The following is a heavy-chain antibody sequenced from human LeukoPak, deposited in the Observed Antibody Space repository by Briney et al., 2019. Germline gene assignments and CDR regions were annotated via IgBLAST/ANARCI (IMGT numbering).Heavy chain of an antibody. Sequence: GGSLRLSCAASGFTFSSYWMHWVRQAPGKGLVWVSRINSDGSSTSYADSVKGRFTISRDNAKNTLYLQMNSLRAEDTAVYYCASEWGPYHHFDYWGQGTLVTVSS. CDR3: ASEWGPYHHFDY. CDR2: INSDGSST. CDR1: GFTFSSYW. J-gene: IGHJ4*02. V-gene: IGHV3-74*01. D-gene: IGHD1-26*01.